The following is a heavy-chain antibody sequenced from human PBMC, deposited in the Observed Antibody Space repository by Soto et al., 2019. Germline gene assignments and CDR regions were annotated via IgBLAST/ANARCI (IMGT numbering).Heavy chain of an antibody. D-gene: IGHD1-1*01. Sequence: ASGKVSCKASGYTFSTYAIHWVRQAPGQSLEWMGWLNGGTGQTRYSQRFQDRVTITRDTSASTAYMEVSSLRPEDTAVYYCARGKGMEENYYYYGMDIWGQGTTVTVSS. J-gene: IGHJ6*02. CDR3: ARGKGMEENYYYYGMDI. V-gene: IGHV1-3*01. CDR1: GYTFSTYA. CDR2: LNGGTGQT.